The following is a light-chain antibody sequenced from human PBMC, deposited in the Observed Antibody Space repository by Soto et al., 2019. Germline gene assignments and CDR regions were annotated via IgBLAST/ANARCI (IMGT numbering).Light chain of an antibody. Sequence: QSVLTQPPSVSGAPGQRVTISCTGNNSNIGADYGVQWYQQFPGTAPKLLIFGNSNRPSGIPDRFFGSKSGTSASLAITGLQPEDEADYYCQSYDSSLRGYVFGTGTKVTVL. CDR3: QSYDSSLRGYV. J-gene: IGLJ1*01. CDR2: GNS. V-gene: IGLV1-40*01. CDR1: NSNIGADYG.